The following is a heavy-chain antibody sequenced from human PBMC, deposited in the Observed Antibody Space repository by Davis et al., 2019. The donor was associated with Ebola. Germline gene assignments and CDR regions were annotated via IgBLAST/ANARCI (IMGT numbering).Heavy chain of an antibody. CDR2: ISSDGVTI. CDR1: GFMFYDYY. D-gene: IGHD2-8*02. CDR3: ATAPDCIGDVCYSFYFDL. V-gene: IGHV3-11*01. Sequence: PGGSLRLSCAASGFMFYDYYMNWFRQAPGKGLEWISHISSDGVTISYADSVKGRFTTSRDNAKNSLYLQMNNLRAEGTAVYYCATAPDCIGDVCYSFYFDLWGRGTPVTVSS. J-gene: IGHJ2*01.